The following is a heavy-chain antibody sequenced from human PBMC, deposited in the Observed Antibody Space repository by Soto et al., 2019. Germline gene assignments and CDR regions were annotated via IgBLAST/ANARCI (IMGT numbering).Heavy chain of an antibody. V-gene: IGHV4-31*03. CDR2: IYYSGST. CDR1: GGSISSGGYY. Sequence: QVQLQESGPGLVKPSQTLSLTCTVSGGSISSGGYYWSWIRQHPGKGLEWIGYIYYSGSTYYNPSLKSRVNISVDTSKNQFSLKLGAVTAADTAVYYCAREEGGGYDHRWFDPWGQGTLVTVSS. CDR3: AREEGGGYDHRWFDP. J-gene: IGHJ5*02. D-gene: IGHD5-12*01.